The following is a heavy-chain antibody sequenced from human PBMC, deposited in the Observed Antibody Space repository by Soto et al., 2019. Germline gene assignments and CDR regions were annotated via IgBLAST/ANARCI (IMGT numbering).Heavy chain of an antibody. CDR2: IYYSGST. J-gene: IGHJ5*02. CDR1: GGSISSGGYY. Sequence: SETLSLTCTVSGGSISSGGYYWSWIRQHPGKGLEWIGYIYYSGSTYYNPSLKSRVTISVDTSKNQFSLKLSSVTAADTAVYYCARAGQQLVGVHNWFDPWGQGTLVTVSP. CDR3: ARAGQQLVGVHNWFDP. D-gene: IGHD6-13*01. V-gene: IGHV4-31*03.